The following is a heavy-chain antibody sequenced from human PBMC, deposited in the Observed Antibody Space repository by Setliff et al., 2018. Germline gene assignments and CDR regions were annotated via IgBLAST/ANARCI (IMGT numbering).Heavy chain of an antibody. CDR2: IYIGGSA. J-gene: IGHJ3*02. CDR3: ARKGISALSGAFDM. CDR1: GGSISSYY. Sequence: SETLSLTCTVSGGSISSYYWSWIRQPAGKGLEWIGHIYIGGSANYNPSLKSRVTMSVDTSKNQFSLKLSSVTAADTAVYHCARKGISALSGAFDMWGQGTMVTVSS. D-gene: IGHD1-26*01. V-gene: IGHV4-4*07.